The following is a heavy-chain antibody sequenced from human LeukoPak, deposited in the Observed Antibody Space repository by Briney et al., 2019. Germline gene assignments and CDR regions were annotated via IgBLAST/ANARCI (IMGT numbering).Heavy chain of an antibody. CDR3: ASGTGGPTQDY. Sequence: PSETLSLACAVYGGSFSGYYWGWIRQPPGKGLEWIGEINHSGSTNYNPSLKSRVTISVDTSKNQFSLKLSSVTAADTAVYYCASGTGGPTQDYWGQGTLVTVSS. CDR2: INHSGST. CDR1: GGSFSGYY. J-gene: IGHJ4*02. D-gene: IGHD1-14*01. V-gene: IGHV4-34*01.